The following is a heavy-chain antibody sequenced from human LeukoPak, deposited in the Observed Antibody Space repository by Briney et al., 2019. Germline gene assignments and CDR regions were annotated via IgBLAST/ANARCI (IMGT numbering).Heavy chain of an antibody. CDR1: GFTFSPYA. Sequence: GGSLRLSCAASGFTFSPYAMTWVRQAPGKGLEWVAKIKQDGNEKYYVDSVKGRFTISRDNAKNSLYLQMNSLRAEDTAVYYCARDRYSGSYWYYWGQGTLVTVSS. J-gene: IGHJ4*02. CDR3: ARDRYSGSYWYY. CDR2: IKQDGNEK. V-gene: IGHV3-7*01. D-gene: IGHD1-26*01.